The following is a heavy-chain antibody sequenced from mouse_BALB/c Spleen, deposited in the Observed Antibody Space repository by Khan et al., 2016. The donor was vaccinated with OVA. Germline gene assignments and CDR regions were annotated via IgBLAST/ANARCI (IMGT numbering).Heavy chain of an antibody. Sequence: QVQLQQPGAELAKPGASVKLSCKASGYTFTTYWMHWVKQRPGQGLEWIGYINPTSGFTDYNQKFKEKATLTADNSSSTAYMQLSRLTSDDSAVYCCARDRIDYWGQGTTRTVSS. D-gene: IGHD2-14*01. CDR2: INPTSGFT. CDR3: ARDRIDY. CDR1: GYTFTTYW. V-gene: IGHV1-7*01. J-gene: IGHJ2*01.